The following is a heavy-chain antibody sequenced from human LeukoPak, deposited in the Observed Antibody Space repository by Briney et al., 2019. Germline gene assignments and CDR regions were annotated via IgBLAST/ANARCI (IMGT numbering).Heavy chain of an antibody. CDR1: GYTFTGYY. CDR3: AREYYYGSGNYYNRIDY. J-gene: IGHJ4*02. V-gene: IGHV1-2*02. Sequence: ASVTVSCTASGYTFTGYYMHWVRQAPGQGLEWMGWIDPNSGGTNYAQKFQGRVTMTRDTSISTAYMVLNRLRSDDTAVYYCAREYYYGSGNYYNRIDYWGQGTLVTVSS. CDR2: IDPNSGGT. D-gene: IGHD3-10*01.